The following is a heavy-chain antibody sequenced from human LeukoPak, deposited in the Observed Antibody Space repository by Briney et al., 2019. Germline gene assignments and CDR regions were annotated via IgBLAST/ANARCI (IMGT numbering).Heavy chain of an antibody. CDR2: ISYDGSNK. J-gene: IGHJ3*02. Sequence: GRSLRLSCAASGFTFSSYAMHWVRQAPGKGLEWVAVISYDGSNKYYADSVKGRFTISRDNSKNTLYLQMNSLRAEDTAVYYCARDRAGLVYAIVDASDIWGQGTMVTVSS. V-gene: IGHV3-30-3*01. D-gene: IGHD2-8*01. CDR3: ARDRAGLVYAIVDASDI. CDR1: GFTFSSYA.